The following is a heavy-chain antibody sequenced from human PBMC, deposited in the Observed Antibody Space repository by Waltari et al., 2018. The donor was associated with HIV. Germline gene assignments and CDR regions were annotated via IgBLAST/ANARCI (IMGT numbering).Heavy chain of an antibody. Sequence: WVATISYDSANIYDADSAKGRFTSSRDNSKNTLYLQMSSLRGEDTAVYYCAKDRRQGYYNTYTGERPFDSWGQGTLVTVSS. D-gene: IGHD3-9*01. J-gene: IGHJ4*02. CDR2: ISYDSANI. CDR3: AKDRRQGYYNTYTGERPFDS. V-gene: IGHV3-30*18.